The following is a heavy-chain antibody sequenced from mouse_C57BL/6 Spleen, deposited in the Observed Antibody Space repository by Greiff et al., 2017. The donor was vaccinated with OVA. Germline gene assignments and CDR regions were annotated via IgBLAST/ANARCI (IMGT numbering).Heavy chain of an antibody. CDR2: IYPGDGDT. Sequence: VKLMESGAELVKPGASVKISCKASGYAFSSYWMNWVKQRPGKGLEWIGQIYPGDGDTNYNGKFKGKVTLTADKSSSTAYMQLSSLTSEDAAVYFCARVGTTVVEPFDYWGQGTTLTVSS. CDR3: ARVGTTVVEPFDY. CDR1: GYAFSSYW. V-gene: IGHV1-80*01. D-gene: IGHD1-1*01. J-gene: IGHJ2*01.